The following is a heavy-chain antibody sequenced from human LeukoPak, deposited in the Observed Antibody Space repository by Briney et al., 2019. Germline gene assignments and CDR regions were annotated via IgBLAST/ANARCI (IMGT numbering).Heavy chain of an antibody. D-gene: IGHD1-26*01. Sequence: PSETLSLTCAVYGGSFSGYYWSWLRQPPGKGLEWIGEINHSGSTNYNPSLKRRVTISVDTSKNQFSLKLSSVTAADTAVYYCARHSGGSLNWFDPWGQGTLVTVSS. CDR2: INHSGST. CDR3: ARHSGGSLNWFDP. J-gene: IGHJ5*02. CDR1: GGSFSGYY. V-gene: IGHV4-34*01.